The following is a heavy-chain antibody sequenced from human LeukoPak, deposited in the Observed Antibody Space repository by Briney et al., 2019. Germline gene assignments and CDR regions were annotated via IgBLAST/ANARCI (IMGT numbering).Heavy chain of an antibody. CDR3: AREPRLYYGMDV. CDR1: GGSISSYY. V-gene: IGHV4-59*01. CDR2: IYYSGST. J-gene: IGHJ6*02. Sequence: SETLSLTCTVSGGSISSYYWSWIRQPPGKGLEWIGYIYYSGSTNYNPSLKSRVTISADRSKNQFSLKVRSVTAADTAVYYCAREPRLYYGMDVWGQGTTVTVSS.